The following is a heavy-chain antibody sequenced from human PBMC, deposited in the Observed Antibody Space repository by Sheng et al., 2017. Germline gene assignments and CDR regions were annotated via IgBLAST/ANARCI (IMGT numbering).Heavy chain of an antibody. CDR2: IYYSGST. CDR3: ARVRYGSGSMDV. V-gene: IGHV4-39*07. CDR1: GGSISSSSYY. J-gene: IGHJ6*02. Sequence: QLQLQESGPGLVKPSETLSLTCTVSGGSISSSSYYWGWIRQPPGKGLEWIGSIYYSGSTYYNPSLKSRVTISVDTSKNQFSLKLSSVTAADTAVYYCARVRYGSGSMDVWGQGTTVTVSS. D-gene: IGHD3-10*01.